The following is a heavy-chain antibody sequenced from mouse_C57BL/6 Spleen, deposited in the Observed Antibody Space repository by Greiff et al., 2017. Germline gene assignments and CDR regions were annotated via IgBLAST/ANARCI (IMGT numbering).Heavy chain of an antibody. D-gene: IGHD4-1*01. CDR2: IDPSDSYT. CDR1: GYTFTSYW. CDR3: EKGGTETMDY. V-gene: IGHV1-50*01. Sequence: VQLQQPGAELVKPGASVKLSCKASGYTFTSYWMQWVKQRPGQGLEWIGDIDPSDSYTNYNQKFKGKATLTVDTSSSTAYMQLSSLTTEDSAVYYCEKGGTETMDYWGQGTTLTVSS. J-gene: IGHJ2*01.